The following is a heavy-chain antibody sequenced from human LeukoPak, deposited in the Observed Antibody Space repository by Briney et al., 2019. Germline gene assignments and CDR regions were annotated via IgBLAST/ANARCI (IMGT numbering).Heavy chain of an antibody. D-gene: IGHD6-13*01. CDR3: EKDLSAQYSSSPRSVDYYYGMDV. CDR2: ISGSGGST. Sequence: VGSLRLSCAASGFTFRSYAMSWVRQAPGKGLEWVSAISGSGGSTYYADSVKGRFTISRDNSKNTLYLQMNSLRAEDTAVYYCEKDLSAQYSSSPRSVDYYYGMDVWGQGTTVTVSS. J-gene: IGHJ6*02. CDR1: GFTFRSYA. V-gene: IGHV3-23*01.